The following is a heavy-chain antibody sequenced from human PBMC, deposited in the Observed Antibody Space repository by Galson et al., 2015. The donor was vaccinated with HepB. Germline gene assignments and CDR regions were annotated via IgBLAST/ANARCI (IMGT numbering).Heavy chain of an antibody. CDR2: ISGSGGST. D-gene: IGHD3-22*01. CDR1: GFTFNYHA. J-gene: IGHJ4*02. Sequence: SLRLSCAASGFTFNYHAMNWVRLAPGKGLEWVASISGSGGSTYYADSVKGRFTVSRDNSLDTVDLQMDSLRVDDTAVYYCAKDYLPYYDRWGSYSDLYYFDYWGQGTLVTVSS. CDR3: AKDYLPYYDRWGSYSDLYYFDY. V-gene: IGHV3-23*01.